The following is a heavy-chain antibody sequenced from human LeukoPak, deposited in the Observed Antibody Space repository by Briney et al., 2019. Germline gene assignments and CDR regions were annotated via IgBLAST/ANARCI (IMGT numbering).Heavy chain of an antibody. D-gene: IGHD4-17*01. Sequence: SETLSLTCAVYGGSFSGYYWSWIRQPPGKGLEWIGEINHSGSTNYNPSLKSRVTISVDTSKNQFSLKLSSVTAADTAVYYCAREFDYEGVDPWGQGTLVTVSS. V-gene: IGHV4-34*01. CDR2: INHSGST. CDR1: GGSFSGYY. J-gene: IGHJ5*02. CDR3: AREFDYEGVDP.